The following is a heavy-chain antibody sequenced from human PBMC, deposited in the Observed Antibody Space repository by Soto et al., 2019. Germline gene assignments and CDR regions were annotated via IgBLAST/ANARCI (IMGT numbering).Heavy chain of an antibody. CDR2: IYYSGST. D-gene: IGHD2-8*02. V-gene: IGHV4-31*03. J-gene: IGHJ4*02. Sequence: SETLSLPCPVSGGSFSSGGYYWSWIRQLPGKGLEWIGYIYYSGSTYYNPSLKSRFTISLDTSKNQFSLKLSSVTAADTAVYYCARATSFSGHHGYWGQGTLVTVSS. CDR1: GGSFSSGGYY. CDR3: ARATSFSGHHGY.